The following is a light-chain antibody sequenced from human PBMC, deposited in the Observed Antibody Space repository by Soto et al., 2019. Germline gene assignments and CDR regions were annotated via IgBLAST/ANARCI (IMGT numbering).Light chain of an antibody. J-gene: IGLJ3*02. CDR1: SSDVGSYNY. V-gene: IGLV2-14*01. CDR2: EVS. CDR3: GSYTRSSTLWV. Sequence: QSVLTQPASVSGSPGQSITISCTGTSSDVGSYNYVSWYQQHPGKAPKLMIYEVSNRPSGVSNRFSGSKSANMASLTISGLQAEDEADYYCGSYTRSSTLWVFGGGTKLTVL.